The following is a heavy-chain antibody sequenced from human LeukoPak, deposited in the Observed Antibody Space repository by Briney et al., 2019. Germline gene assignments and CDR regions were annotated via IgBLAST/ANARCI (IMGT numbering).Heavy chain of an antibody. CDR2: ISAYNGNT. V-gene: IGHV1-18*01. CDR3: ARDRRRQLDQDPFDY. CDR1: GYTFTSYG. D-gene: IGHD6-13*01. Sequence: GASVKVSCKASGYTFTSYGISWVRQAPGQGLEWMGWISAYNGNTNYAQKHQGRVTMTTDTSTSTAYMELRSLRSDDTAVYYWARDRRRQLDQDPFDYWGQGTLVTVSS. J-gene: IGHJ4*02.